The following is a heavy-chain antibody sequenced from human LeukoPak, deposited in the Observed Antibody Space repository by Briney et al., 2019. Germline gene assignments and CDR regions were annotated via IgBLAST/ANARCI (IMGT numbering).Heavy chain of an antibody. D-gene: IGHD3-10*01. CDR2: INTDGSST. CDR1: GFTFSNYW. J-gene: IGHJ4*01. Sequence: GGSLRLSCAASGFTFSNYWMHWVRHAPGKGLVWVSRINTDGSSTIYADSVKGRFTISRDNAKNTLYLQMNSLRAEDTAIYYCARVAGGAFDSWGHGTLVTVSS. CDR3: ARVAGGAFDS. V-gene: IGHV3-74*01.